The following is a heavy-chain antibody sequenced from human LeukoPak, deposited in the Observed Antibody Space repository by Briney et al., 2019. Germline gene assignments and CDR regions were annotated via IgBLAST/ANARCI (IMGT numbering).Heavy chain of an antibody. D-gene: IGHD3-22*01. J-gene: IGHJ6*02. Sequence: GGSLRLSCAASGFSLSSYGMHWVRQAPGKGLEWVGVISYDGSNKDHADSVKGRFTISRDNSKNTLYLQMNSLNPEDTAVYYCAKDVYYDSSGYYYYYYGMDVWGQGTTVTVSS. CDR1: GFSLSSYG. CDR3: AKDVYYDSSGYYYYYYGMDV. V-gene: IGHV3-30*18. CDR2: ISYDGSNK.